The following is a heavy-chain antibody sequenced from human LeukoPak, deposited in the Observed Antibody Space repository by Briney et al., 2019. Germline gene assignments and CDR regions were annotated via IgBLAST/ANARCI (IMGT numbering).Heavy chain of an antibody. CDR1: GYTFTSYG. Sequence: ASVKVPCKASGYTFTSYGISWVRQAPGQGLEWMGWISAYNGNTNYAQKLQGRVTMTTDTSTSTAYMELRSLRSDNTAVYYCARVPVINFYNWFDPWGQGTLVTVSS. D-gene: IGHD3-16*02. J-gene: IGHJ5*02. V-gene: IGHV1-18*01. CDR3: ARVPVINFYNWFDP. CDR2: ISAYNGNT.